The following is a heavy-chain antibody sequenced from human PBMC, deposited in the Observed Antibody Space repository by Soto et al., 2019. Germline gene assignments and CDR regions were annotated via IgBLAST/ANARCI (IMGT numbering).Heavy chain of an antibody. CDR3: ARDRGDSTRWFDP. V-gene: IGHV1-18*01. CDR2: ISSYNGDT. Sequence: GASVKVSCKASGYTFTRSGISWVRQAPGQGPEWMGWISSYNGDTNYAQTFQGRVTMTTDTSTSTAYMELRSLRSDDTAVYYCARDRGDSTRWFDPWGQGTLVTVSS. CDR1: GYTFTRSG. D-gene: IGHD4-17*01. J-gene: IGHJ5*02.